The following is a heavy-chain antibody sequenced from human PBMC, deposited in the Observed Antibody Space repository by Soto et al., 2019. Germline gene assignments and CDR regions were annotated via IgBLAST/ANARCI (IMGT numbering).Heavy chain of an antibody. CDR1: GGSISSYY. V-gene: IGHV4-59*01. D-gene: IGHD3-16*01. CDR3: ARGYYDYIWGREFDAFDI. J-gene: IGHJ3*02. Sequence: SETLSLTCTVSGGSISSYYWSWIRQPPGKGLEWIGYIYYSGSTNYNPPLKSRVTISVDTSKNQFSLKLSSVTAADTAVYYCARGYYDYIWGREFDAFDIWGQGTMVTVSS. CDR2: IYYSGST.